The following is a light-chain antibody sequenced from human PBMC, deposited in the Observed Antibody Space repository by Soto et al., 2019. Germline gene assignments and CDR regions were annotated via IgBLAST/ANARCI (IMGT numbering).Light chain of an antibody. J-gene: IGLJ1*01. CDR1: SSDVGSFDL. CDR3: CSYAGTTSYV. Sequence: QSVLTQPASVSGSPGQSITISCTGTSSDVGSFDLVSWYQQHPGNAPKVMIFGVTRRPSGVSNRFSGSKSGNTASLTISGLQAEDEAEYSCCSYAGTTSYVCGTGTKVTVL. CDR2: GVT. V-gene: IGLV2-23*02.